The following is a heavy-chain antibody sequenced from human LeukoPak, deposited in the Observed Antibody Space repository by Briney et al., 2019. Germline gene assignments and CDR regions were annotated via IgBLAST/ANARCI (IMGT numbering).Heavy chain of an antibody. J-gene: IGHJ4*02. CDR3: ARVSGVQSIDY. V-gene: IGHV1-8*01. D-gene: IGHD7-27*01. CDR1: GYTFTSYD. Sequence: GASVKVSCKASGYTFTSYDINWVGQATGQGLEWMGWMNSNSGNTGYAQKFQGGVTMTRNTSISTAYMELSSLRSEDTAVYYCARVSGVQSIDYWGQGTLVTVSS. CDR2: MNSNSGNT.